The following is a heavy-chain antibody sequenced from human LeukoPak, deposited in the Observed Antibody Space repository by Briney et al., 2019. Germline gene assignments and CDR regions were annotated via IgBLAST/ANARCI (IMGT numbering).Heavy chain of an antibody. D-gene: IGHD4-17*01. J-gene: IGHJ4*02. Sequence: ASVKVSCKASGYTFTSYGISWVRLAPGQGLEWMGGIIPIFGAANYAQKFQGRVTINADESTSTAYMELSSLSSEDTAVYYCASRLAHYGDYGGDFWGQGTLVTVSS. CDR3: ASRLAHYGDYGGDF. CDR2: IIPIFGAA. V-gene: IGHV1-69*13. CDR1: GYTFTSYG.